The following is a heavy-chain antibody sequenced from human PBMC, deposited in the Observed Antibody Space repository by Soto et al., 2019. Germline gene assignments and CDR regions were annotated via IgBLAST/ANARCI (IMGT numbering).Heavy chain of an antibody. V-gene: IGHV1-2*02. CDR3: ARDGRSLGWFDP. CDR2: INPNSGGT. Sequence: GASVKVSCKASGYTFTGYYMHWVRQAPGQGLEWMGWINPNSGGTNYAQKLQGRVTMTTDTSTSTAYMELRSLRSDDTAAYYCARDGRSLGWFDPWGPGTLVTVS. CDR1: GYTFTGYY. J-gene: IGHJ5*02.